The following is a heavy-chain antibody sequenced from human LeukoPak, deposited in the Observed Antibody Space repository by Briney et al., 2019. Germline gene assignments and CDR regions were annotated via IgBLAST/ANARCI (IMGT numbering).Heavy chain of an antibody. J-gene: IGHJ4*02. Sequence: SETLSLICTVSGRSISSYYWSWIRQPPGKGLEWIRYIYYSGSTNYNPSLKSRVTISVDPSRNHFSLKLSSVTAAVTAVYYCARQGWQALDYWGQGTLVTVSS. V-gene: IGHV4-59*08. CDR3: ARQGWQALDY. CDR1: GRSISSYY. CDR2: IYYSGST.